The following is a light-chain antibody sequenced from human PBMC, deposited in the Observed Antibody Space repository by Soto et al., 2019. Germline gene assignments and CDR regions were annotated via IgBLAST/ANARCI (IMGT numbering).Light chain of an antibody. CDR2: DAS. V-gene: IGKV3-11*01. Sequence: EIVLTQSPATRSLSPGERATLSCRASQSVRSDLAWYQQKPGQAPRLLIYDASRRATGIPARFSSSGSGTDFTLTISRLEPEDFAVYYCQQLNNWPLTFGGGTKVEIK. J-gene: IGKJ4*01. CDR1: QSVRSD. CDR3: QQLNNWPLT.